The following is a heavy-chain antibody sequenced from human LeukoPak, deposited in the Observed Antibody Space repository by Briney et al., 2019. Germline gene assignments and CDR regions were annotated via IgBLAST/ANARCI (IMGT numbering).Heavy chain of an antibody. Sequence: ASVTVSCKASAGTFSSYAISWVRQAPGQGLEWMGGIIPIFGTANYAQKFQGRVTITADESTSTAYMELSSLRSEDTAVYYCARGRKRPPKNYGMDVWGQGTTVTVSS. CDR1: AGTFSSYA. V-gene: IGHV1-69*13. J-gene: IGHJ6*02. D-gene: IGHD6-6*01. CDR2: IIPIFGTA. CDR3: ARGRKRPPKNYGMDV.